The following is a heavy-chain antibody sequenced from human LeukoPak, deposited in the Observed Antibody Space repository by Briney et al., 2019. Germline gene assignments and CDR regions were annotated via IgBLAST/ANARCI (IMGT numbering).Heavy chain of an antibody. J-gene: IGHJ4*02. D-gene: IGHD3-10*01. V-gene: IGHV3-74*01. CDR1: GFTFSTHW. CDR2: INNDGSGT. CDR3: ARARGVKRGTFDY. Sequence: GGSLRLSCAASGFTFSTHWMHWVRQAPGKWPVWVSRINNDGSGTTYADSVKGRFTIFRDNAKGTVYLRLNSLRAEDTAVYYCARARGVKRGTFDYWGQGTLVTVSS.